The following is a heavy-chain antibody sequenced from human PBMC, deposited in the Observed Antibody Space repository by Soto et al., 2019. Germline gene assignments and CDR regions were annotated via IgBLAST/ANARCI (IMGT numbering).Heavy chain of an antibody. V-gene: IGHV1-69*08. CDR2: IIPILGIA. CDR1: GGTFSSYT. J-gene: IGHJ4*02. Sequence: QVQLVQSGAEVKKPGSSVKVSCKASGGTFSSYTISWVRQAPGQGLEWMGRIIPILGIANYAQKFQGRVTITADKPTSTAYMELSSLRAQDTAVYYCARDRGAYYDILPGDYPFDSRGQGTLVTVSS. D-gene: IGHD3-9*01. CDR3: ARDRGAYYDILPGDYPFDS.